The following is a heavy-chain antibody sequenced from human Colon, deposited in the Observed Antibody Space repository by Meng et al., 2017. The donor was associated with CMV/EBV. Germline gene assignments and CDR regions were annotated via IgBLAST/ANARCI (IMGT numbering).Heavy chain of an antibody. CDR2: INSITGGT. CDR1: GYTFPGYF. Sequence: QVLLVESGVGVTKPGSSVKVFCKASGYTFPGYFMYWVRPAPGQVLEWLGVINSITGGTNCAQKFQGRVTMTRDTSMNTAYMELSRLRSDDTAVYYCASLSGGDFDYWGQGTLVTVSS. J-gene: IGHJ4*02. D-gene: IGHD1-26*01. CDR3: ASLSGGDFDY. V-gene: IGHV1-2*02.